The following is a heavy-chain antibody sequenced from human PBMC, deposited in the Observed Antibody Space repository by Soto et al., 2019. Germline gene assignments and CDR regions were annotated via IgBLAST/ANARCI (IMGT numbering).Heavy chain of an antibody. J-gene: IGHJ4*02. CDR3: AGQVDTTYTYNY. V-gene: IGHV4-4*02. CDR1: GGSISSNNW. CDR2: FYHSGST. Sequence: QVQLQESGPGLVKPSGTLSLTCAVSGGSISSNNWWSWVRQPPGKGLEWIGEFYHSGSTNYNPSLKGRVTMSVDKSQSQFSLNLGSLTAADTAVYYCAGQVDTTYTYNYWGQGTLVTVSS. D-gene: IGHD5-18*01.